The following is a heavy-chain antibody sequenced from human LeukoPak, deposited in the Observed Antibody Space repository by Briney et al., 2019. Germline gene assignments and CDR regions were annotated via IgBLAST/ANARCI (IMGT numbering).Heavy chain of an antibody. CDR2: ISIISSTI. V-gene: IGHV3-48*01. Sequence: PGGSLRLSCAASGFTFSAYHMNWVRQAPGKGLEWVSYISIISSTIYYADSVKGRFTISRDDAKNSVYLQMNSLRADDTAVYYCARTHERDLDYWGQGTLVTVPS. CDR1: GFTFSAYH. J-gene: IGHJ4*02. CDR3: ARTHERDLDY.